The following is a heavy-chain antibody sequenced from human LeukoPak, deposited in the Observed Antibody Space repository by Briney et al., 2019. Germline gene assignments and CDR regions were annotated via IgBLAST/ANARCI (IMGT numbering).Heavy chain of an antibody. D-gene: IGHD2-15*01. CDR2: IYTSGST. Sequence: PSQTLSLTCTVSGRSISSGSYYWSWIRQPAGKGLELVGRIYTSGSTNYNPSLKSRVTISVDTSKNQFSLKLSSVTAADTAVYYCASGGGWVYDYWGQGTLVTVSS. CDR3: ASGGGWVYDY. CDR1: GRSISSGSYY. V-gene: IGHV4-61*02. J-gene: IGHJ4*02.